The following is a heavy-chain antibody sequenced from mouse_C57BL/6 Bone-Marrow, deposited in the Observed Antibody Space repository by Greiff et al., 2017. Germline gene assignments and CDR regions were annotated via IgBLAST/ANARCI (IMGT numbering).Heavy chain of an antibody. J-gene: IGHJ3*01. Sequence: QVQLQQPGAELVRPGSSVKLSCKASGYTFTSYWMDWVKQRPGQGLEWIGKIYPSDSETHYNQKFKDKATLTVDKSSSTAYMQLSSLTSEDAAVYYCARICSNYGSFFAYWGQGTLVTVSA. CDR2: IYPSDSET. D-gene: IGHD2-5*01. CDR3: ARICSNYGSFFAY. CDR1: GYTFTSYW. V-gene: IGHV1-61*01.